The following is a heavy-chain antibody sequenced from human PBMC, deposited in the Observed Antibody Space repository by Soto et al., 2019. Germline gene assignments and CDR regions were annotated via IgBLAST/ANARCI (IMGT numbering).Heavy chain of an antibody. CDR1: GGSISSYY. CDR3: ARDHSSSSPFPYYYYMDV. CDR2: IYYSGST. J-gene: IGHJ6*03. V-gene: IGHV4-59*01. D-gene: IGHD6-6*01. Sequence: PSETLSLTCPVSGGSISSYYWSWIRQPPGKGLEWIGYIYYSGSTNYNPSLKSRVTISVDTSKNQFSLKLSSVTAADTAVYYCARDHSSSSPFPYYYYMDVWGKGTTVTVSS.